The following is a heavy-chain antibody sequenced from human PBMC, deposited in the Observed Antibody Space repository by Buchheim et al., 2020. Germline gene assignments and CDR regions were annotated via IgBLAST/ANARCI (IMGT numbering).Heavy chain of an antibody. D-gene: IGHD3-10*01. Sequence: QVQLQQWGAGLLKPSETLSLTCAVYGGSFSGYYWSWIRQPPGKGLEWIGEINHSGSTNYNPSLKSRVTISVDTSTNQFSLKLSSVTAADTAVYYCARLRRGLYYYGSGSYSSVFDYWGQGTL. V-gene: IGHV4-34*01. CDR3: ARLRRGLYYYGSGSYSSVFDY. CDR2: INHSGST. J-gene: IGHJ4*02. CDR1: GGSFSGYY.